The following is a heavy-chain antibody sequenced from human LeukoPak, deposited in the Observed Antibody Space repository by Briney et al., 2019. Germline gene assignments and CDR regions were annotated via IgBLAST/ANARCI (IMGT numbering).Heavy chain of an antibody. CDR3: AKEYAIFGVVMNAFDI. D-gene: IGHD3-3*01. V-gene: IGHV3-23*01. J-gene: IGHJ3*02. Sequence: GGSLRLSCAASGFTFSSYAMSWVRQAPGKGLEWVSAISGSGGSTYYADSVKGRFTISRDNSKNTLYLQMNSLRVEDTAVYYCAKEYAIFGVVMNAFDIWGQGTMVTVSS. CDR1: GFTFSSYA. CDR2: ISGSGGST.